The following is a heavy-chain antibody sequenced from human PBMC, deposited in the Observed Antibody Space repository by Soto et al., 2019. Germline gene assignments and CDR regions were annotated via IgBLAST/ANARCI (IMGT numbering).Heavy chain of an antibody. CDR2: FDPEDGET. J-gene: IGHJ3*02. D-gene: IGHD1-26*01. Sequence: ASVKVSCEVSGYTLTELSMHWVRQAPGKGLEWMGGFDPEDGETIYAQKFQGRVTMTEDTSTDTAYMELSSLRSEDTAVYYCATDAWELLRIDIWGQGTMVTVSS. CDR1: GYTLTELS. CDR3: ATDAWELLRIDI. V-gene: IGHV1-24*01.